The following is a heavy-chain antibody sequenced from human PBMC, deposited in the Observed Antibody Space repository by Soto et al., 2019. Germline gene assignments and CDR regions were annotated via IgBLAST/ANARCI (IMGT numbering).Heavy chain of an antibody. Sequence: ELQLVESGGGLVKPGGSLRLSCAASGFTFTTYGMNWVRQAPGKGLEWVSSISSSSGTIYYADSVKGRFTISRDNAKNYLYLQMDSLRADDTAVYYCARGSYGTYDYWGQGTLVTVSS. D-gene: IGHD5-18*01. J-gene: IGHJ4*02. V-gene: IGHV3-21*01. CDR1: GFTFTTYG. CDR2: ISSSSGTI. CDR3: ARGSYGTYDY.